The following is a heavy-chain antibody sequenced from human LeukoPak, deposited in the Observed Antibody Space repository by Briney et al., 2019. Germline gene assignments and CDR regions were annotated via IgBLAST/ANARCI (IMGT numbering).Heavy chain of an antibody. Sequence: GGSLRLSCAASGFTFSSYSMNWVRQAPGKGLEWVSSISSSSSYIYYADSVKGRFTISRDNAKNSLYLQMNSLRAEDTAVYYCARYRGSEQDSYYYYMDVWGKGTTVTISS. V-gene: IGHV3-21*01. D-gene: IGHD1-26*01. J-gene: IGHJ6*03. CDR2: ISSSSSYI. CDR1: GFTFSSYS. CDR3: ARYRGSEQDSYYYYMDV.